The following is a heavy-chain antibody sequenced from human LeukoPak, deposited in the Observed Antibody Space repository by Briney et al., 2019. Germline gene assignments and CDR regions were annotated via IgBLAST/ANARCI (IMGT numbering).Heavy chain of an antibody. Sequence: GGSLRLSCVASGFTFANYGMHWVRQAPGKGLEWVAVISYDGSNKYYADSVKGRFTISRDNSKNTLYLQMNSLRAEDTAVYYCAKDIPAGYWGQGTLVTVSS. CDR3: AKDIPAGY. V-gene: IGHV3-30*18. J-gene: IGHJ4*02. CDR1: GFTFANYG. CDR2: ISYDGSNK. D-gene: IGHD2-2*01.